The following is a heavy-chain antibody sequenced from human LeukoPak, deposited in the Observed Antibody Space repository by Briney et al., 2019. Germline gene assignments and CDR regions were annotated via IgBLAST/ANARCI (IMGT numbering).Heavy chain of an antibody. CDR1: GFTFSSYA. J-gene: IGHJ2*01. D-gene: IGHD2-2*01. CDR3: AKSHYCVSPTCRAFWYFDL. CDR2: ISGSGGST. Sequence: PGGSLRLSCAVSGFTFSSYAMSWVRQSPGKGLEWVSGISGSGGSTCYAASVKGRFTISRDNSKNTFYLQMNSLRAEDTALYYCAKSHYCVSPTCRAFWYFDLWGRGTLVIVSS. V-gene: IGHV3-23*01.